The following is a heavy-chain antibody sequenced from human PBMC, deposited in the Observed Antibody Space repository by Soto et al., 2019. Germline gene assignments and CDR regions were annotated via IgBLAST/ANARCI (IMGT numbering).Heavy chain of an antibody. CDR2: INAGNGNT. V-gene: IGHV1-3*01. J-gene: IGHJ6*02. Sequence: GASVKVSCKASGYTFTSYAMHWVRQAPGQRLEWMGWINAGNGNTKYSQKFQGRVTITRDTSASTAYMELSSLRSEDTAVYYCARDRAAVLHFRRPVYLDVWGQGTTVTVSS. CDR3: ARDRAAVLHFRRPVYLDV. D-gene: IGHD6-13*01. CDR1: GYTFTSYA.